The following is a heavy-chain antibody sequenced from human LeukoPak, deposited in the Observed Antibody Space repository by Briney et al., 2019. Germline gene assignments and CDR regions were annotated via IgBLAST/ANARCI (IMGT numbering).Heavy chain of an antibody. CDR3: ARLIVPAAYDAFDI. Sequence: GAALEISCNGPGSIFTCYWIGWVRQLPRKGLEWMGIIYPGDSDTRDSPSFQGQVTISADKSISTSSLQCSSLKASDTAMYYCARLIVPAAYDAFDIWGQGTMVSVSS. D-gene: IGHD2-2*01. CDR1: GSIFTCYW. CDR2: IYPGDSDT. J-gene: IGHJ3*02. V-gene: IGHV5-51*01.